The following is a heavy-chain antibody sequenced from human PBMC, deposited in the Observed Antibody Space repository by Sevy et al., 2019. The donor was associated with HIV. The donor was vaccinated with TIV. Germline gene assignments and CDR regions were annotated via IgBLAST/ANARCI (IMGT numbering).Heavy chain of an antibody. D-gene: IGHD2-15*01. J-gene: IGHJ4*02. V-gene: IGHV3-30-3*01. CDR2: ISYDGSNK. CDR3: VRESCSGGSCYADY. CDR1: GFTFSSYA. Sequence: GGSLRLSCAASGFTFSSYAMHWVRQAPGKGLEWVAVISYDGSNKYYADSVKGRFTISRDNSKNTLYLQMNSLRAEDTAVYYCVRESCSGGSCYADYWGQGTLVTVSS.